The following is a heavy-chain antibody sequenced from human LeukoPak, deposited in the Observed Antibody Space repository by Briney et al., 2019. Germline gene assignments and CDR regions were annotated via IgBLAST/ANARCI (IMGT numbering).Heavy chain of an antibody. CDR3: ARWLPGVRGGFKKGFVDY. Sequence: GGSLRLSCAASGFTFSSYSMNWVRQAPGKGLEWVSSISRSSSYIYYADSVKGRFTISRDNAKNSLYPQMNSLRAEDTAVYYCARWLPGVRGGFKKGFVDYWGQGTLVTVSS. CDR2: ISRSSSYI. V-gene: IGHV3-21*01. CDR1: GFTFSSYS. J-gene: IGHJ4*02. D-gene: IGHD3-10*02.